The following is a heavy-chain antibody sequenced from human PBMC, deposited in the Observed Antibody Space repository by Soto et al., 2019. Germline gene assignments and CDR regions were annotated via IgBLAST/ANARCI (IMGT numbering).Heavy chain of an antibody. CDR2: DYSDST. CDR3: ATYHRGAGGRGY. J-gene: IGHJ4*02. Sequence: QVQLQESGPGLVKPSETLSLTCTVSGGSVSSHHWTWIRQPPGKGLEWIGDYSDSTSYSPSLKSRFTISADAPQHQFPLTLSSVTAADTSVYHCATYHRGAGGRGYWGQGTLVTVSS. D-gene: IGHD3-16*01. CDR1: GGSVSSHH. V-gene: IGHV4-59*08.